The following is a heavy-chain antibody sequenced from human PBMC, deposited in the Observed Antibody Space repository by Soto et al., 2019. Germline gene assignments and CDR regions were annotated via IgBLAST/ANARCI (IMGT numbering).Heavy chain of an antibody. V-gene: IGHV3-53*04. CDR1: GFTVSSNY. D-gene: IGHD6-19*01. CDR2: IYSGGST. CDR3: ARARGPWLFLFDY. J-gene: IGHJ4*02. Sequence: EVQLVESGGGLVQPGGSLRLSCAASGFTVSSNYMSWVRQAPGKGLEWVSVIYSGGSTYYADSVKGRFTISSHNAKNTLYLQMNSLRAEATAVYYCARARGPWLFLFDYSGQGTLVTVSS.